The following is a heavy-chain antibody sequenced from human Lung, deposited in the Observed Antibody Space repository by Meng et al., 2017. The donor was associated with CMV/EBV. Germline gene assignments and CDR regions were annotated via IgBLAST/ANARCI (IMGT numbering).Heavy chain of an antibody. D-gene: IGHD3-10*01. CDR3: AREGTLGWFAL. CDR2: IHLNGGST. V-gene: IGHV3-20*04. CDR1: VFWFYDYS. J-gene: IGHJ5*02. Sequence: CPSSVFWFYDYSMARVRPAPRKALSCVPSIHLNGGSTNYAYSVTSRFTISRANAKNFLPLQMTSLRAEDTALYYCAREGTLGWFALWGQGTLVTVSS.